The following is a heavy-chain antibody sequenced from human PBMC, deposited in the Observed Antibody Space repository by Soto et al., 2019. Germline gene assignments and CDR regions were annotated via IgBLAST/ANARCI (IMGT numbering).Heavy chain of an antibody. D-gene: IGHD5-12*01. CDR1: GGSFSSSA. CDR2: IIPMYGTT. V-gene: IGHV1-69*13. CDR3: ATSVGAIGYRFFNMDV. J-gene: IGHJ6*02. Sequence: SVKVSCKSSGGSFSSSAITWVRQAAGQGLEWMGRIIPMYGTTFYAQTFQGRVTITADESTSTVYMHLSSLKSEDTASYFCATSVGAIGYRFFNMDVWGQGTTVTVSS.